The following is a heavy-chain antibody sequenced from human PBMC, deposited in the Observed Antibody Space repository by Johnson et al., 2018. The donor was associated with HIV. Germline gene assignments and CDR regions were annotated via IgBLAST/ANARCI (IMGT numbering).Heavy chain of an antibody. CDR2: IKAKTDGETT. Sequence: EVQLVESGGGLVKPGGSLRLSCAASGFTFSNAWMTWVRQAPGKGLEWVGRIKAKTDGETTDYAAPVKGRFTISRDDSKNTLYLQMHSLKTEDTAVYYFRARIVLEGRVLPDAFDIWGQGTMVTVSS. J-gene: IGHJ3*02. CDR3: RARIVLEGRVLPDAFDI. V-gene: IGHV3-15*01. D-gene: IGHD3-22*01. CDR1: GFTFSNAW.